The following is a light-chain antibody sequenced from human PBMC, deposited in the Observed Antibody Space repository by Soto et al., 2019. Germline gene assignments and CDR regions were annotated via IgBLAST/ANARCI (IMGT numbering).Light chain of an antibody. Sequence: QLVLTQSPSVSASLGASVKLTCTLSSGHSSYAIAWHQQQPEKGPRYLMKLNSDGSHSKGDGIPDRFSGSSSGAERYLTISSLQSEDEADYYCQTWGTGIQVVFGGGTKLTVL. CDR3: QTWGTGIQVV. CDR2: LNSDGSH. V-gene: IGLV4-69*01. J-gene: IGLJ2*01. CDR1: SGHSSYA.